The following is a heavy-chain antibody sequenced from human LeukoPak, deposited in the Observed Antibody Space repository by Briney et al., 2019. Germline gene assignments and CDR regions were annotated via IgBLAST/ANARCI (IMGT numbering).Heavy chain of an antibody. Sequence: ASVKVSCKASGYTFTSYGISWVRQAPGQGLEWMGWISAYNGNTNYAQKLQGRVTMTTDTSTSTAYMELRSLRSDDTAVYYCPRTSPGGIYYYYYMDVWGKGTTVTVSS. D-gene: IGHD2-2*01. CDR3: PRTSPGGIYYYYYMDV. CDR2: ISAYNGNT. CDR1: GYTFTSYG. J-gene: IGHJ6*03. V-gene: IGHV1-18*01.